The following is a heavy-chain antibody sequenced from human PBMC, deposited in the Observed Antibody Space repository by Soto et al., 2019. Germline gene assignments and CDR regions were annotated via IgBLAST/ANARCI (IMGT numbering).Heavy chain of an antibody. V-gene: IGHV4-59*08. Sequence: SETLSLTCTVSGGSISSYYWSWIRQPPRKGLEWIGYIYYSGSTNYNPSLKSRVTISVDTSKNQFSLKLSSVTAADTAVYYCARAFSGSYSYYYYMDVWGKGTTVTVSS. CDR2: IYYSGST. CDR1: GGSISSYY. J-gene: IGHJ6*03. CDR3: ARAFSGSYSYYYYMDV. D-gene: IGHD3-10*01.